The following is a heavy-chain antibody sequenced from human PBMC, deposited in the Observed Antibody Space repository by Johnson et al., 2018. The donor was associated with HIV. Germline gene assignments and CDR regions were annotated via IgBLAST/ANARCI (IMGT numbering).Heavy chain of an antibody. CDR1: GFTFRTYV. CDR2: ISYDGRQK. CDR3: ARGALSPAAPDAFDI. J-gene: IGHJ3*02. Sequence: QVQLVESGGDLVQPGGSLRLSCAASGFTFRTYVMHWVRQAPGKGLEWVAVISYDGRQKYHAESVRGRFTISRDNSKNTLYLQMGSLRAEDMAVYYCARGALSPAAPDAFDIWGQGTMVTVSS. D-gene: IGHD6-13*01. V-gene: IGHV3-30*03.